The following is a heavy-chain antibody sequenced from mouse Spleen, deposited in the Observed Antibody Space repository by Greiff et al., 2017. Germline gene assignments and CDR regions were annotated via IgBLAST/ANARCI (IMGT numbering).Heavy chain of an antibody. V-gene: IGHV1-4*01. Sequence: QVHVKQSGAELARPGASVKMSCKASGYTFTSYTMHWVKQRPGQGLEWIGYINPSSGYTKYNQKFKDKATLTADKSSSTAYMQLSSLTSEDSAVYYCARGNWDVDYWGQGTTLTVSS. J-gene: IGHJ2*01. CDR3: ARGNWDVDY. CDR1: GYTFTSYT. D-gene: IGHD4-1*01. CDR2: INPSSGYT.